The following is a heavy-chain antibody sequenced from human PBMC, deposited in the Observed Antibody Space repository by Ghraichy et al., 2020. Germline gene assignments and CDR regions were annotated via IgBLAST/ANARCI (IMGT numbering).Heavy chain of an antibody. CDR2: ISDSNGFI. J-gene: IGHJ3*01. Sequence: GGSLRLSCAASGFTFSASGMNWVRQALGKGPEWVSYISDSNGFIYYADSVRGRFTISRDNAKNSLYLQMNSLRDDDTAVYYCARDSGYYARRSALDLWGQGTMVSVSS. D-gene: IGHD3-22*01. V-gene: IGHV3-48*02. CDR1: GFTFSASG. CDR3: ARDSGYYARRSALDL.